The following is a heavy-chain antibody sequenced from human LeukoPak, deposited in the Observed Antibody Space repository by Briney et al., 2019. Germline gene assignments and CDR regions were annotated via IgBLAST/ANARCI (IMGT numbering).Heavy chain of an antibody. CDR3: AGEGGPYSGFDP. V-gene: IGHV4-31*03. CDR1: GGSISSGGYY. D-gene: IGHD2-15*01. Sequence: SETLSLTCTVSGGSISSGGYYWSWIRQHPGKGLEWIGYIYYSGSTYYNPSLKSRVTISVDTSKNQFSLKLSSVTAADTAVYYCAGEGGPYSGFDPWGQGTLVTVSS. J-gene: IGHJ5*02. CDR2: IYYSGST.